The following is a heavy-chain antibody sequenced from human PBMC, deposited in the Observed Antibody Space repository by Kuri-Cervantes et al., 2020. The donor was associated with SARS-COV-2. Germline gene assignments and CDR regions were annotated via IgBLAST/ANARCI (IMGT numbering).Heavy chain of an antibody. Sequence: LSLTCAASGFTFSSYEMNWVRQAPGKGLEWVSYISSSGSTIYYADSVKGRFTTSRDNAKNSLYLQMNSLRAEDMALYYCAKGGTSSSSLYFQHWGQGTLVTVSS. V-gene: IGHV3-48*03. CDR2: ISSSGSTI. J-gene: IGHJ1*01. CDR1: GFTFSSYE. D-gene: IGHD6-6*01. CDR3: AKGGTSSSSLYFQH.